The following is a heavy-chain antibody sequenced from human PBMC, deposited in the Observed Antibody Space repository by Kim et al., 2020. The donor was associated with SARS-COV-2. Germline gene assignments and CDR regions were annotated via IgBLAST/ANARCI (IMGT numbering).Heavy chain of an antibody. Sequence: GGSLRLSCAASGFTFSSYGMHWVRQAPGKGLEWVAVISYDGSNKYYADSVKGRFTISRDNSKNTLYLQMNSLRAEDTAVYYCAKDRDDYGDYILDYWGQGTLVTVSS. CDR1: GFTFSSYG. J-gene: IGHJ4*02. CDR3: AKDRDDYGDYILDY. D-gene: IGHD4-17*01. CDR2: ISYDGSNK. V-gene: IGHV3-30*18.